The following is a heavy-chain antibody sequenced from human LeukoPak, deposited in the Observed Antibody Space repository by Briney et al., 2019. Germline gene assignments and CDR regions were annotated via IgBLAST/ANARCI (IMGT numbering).Heavy chain of an antibody. D-gene: IGHD6-13*01. V-gene: IGHV3-21*01. J-gene: IGHJ3*02. CDR3: ASRAAAGTGYDAFDI. Sequence: GGSLRLSCAASGFTFSSYSMNWVRQAPGKGLEWVSSISSSSSYIYYADSVKGRFTISRDSAKNSLYLQMNSLRAEDTAVYYCASRAAAGTGYDAFDIWGQGTMVTVSS. CDR2: ISSSSSYI. CDR1: GFTFSSYS.